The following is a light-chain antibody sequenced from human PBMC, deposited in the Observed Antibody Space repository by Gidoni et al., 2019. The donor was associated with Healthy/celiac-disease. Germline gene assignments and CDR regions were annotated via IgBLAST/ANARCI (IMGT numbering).Light chain of an antibody. CDR3: QQYGSSLMYT. CDR1: QSVSSSY. Sequence: EIVLTLSPGTLSLSPGERATLPCRASQSVSSSYLAWYQQKPGRAPRLLIYGASSRATSIPDRFSGSGSGTDFTLTISRLEPEDFAVYYCQQYGSSLMYTFGQGTKLEIK. J-gene: IGKJ2*01. CDR2: GAS. V-gene: IGKV3-20*01.